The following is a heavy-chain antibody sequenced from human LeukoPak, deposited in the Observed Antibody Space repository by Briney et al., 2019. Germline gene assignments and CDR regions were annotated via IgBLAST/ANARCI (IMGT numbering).Heavy chain of an antibody. CDR1: GFTFSSYA. J-gene: IGHJ5*02. CDR2: ISSNGGST. CDR3: VKSIGVGSGSFPFDP. Sequence: PGGSLRLSCSASGFTFSSYAMHWVRQAPGKGLEYVSDISSNGGSTYYADSVKGRFTISRDNSKNTLYLQMSSLRAEDTAVYYCVKSIGVGSGSFPFDPWGQGTLVTVSS. V-gene: IGHV3-64D*06. D-gene: IGHD3-10*01.